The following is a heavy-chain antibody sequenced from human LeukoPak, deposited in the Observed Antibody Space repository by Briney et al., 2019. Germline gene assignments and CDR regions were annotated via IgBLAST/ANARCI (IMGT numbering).Heavy chain of an antibody. D-gene: IGHD1-26*01. CDR1: AGSISSYY. Sequence: SETLSLTCTVSAGSISSYYWSWIRQPPGKGLEWIGYIYYSGSTNYNPSLKSRVTISVDTSKNQFSLKLSSVTAADTAVYYCARISGSYYLNWFDPWGQGTLVTVSS. V-gene: IGHV4-59*01. J-gene: IGHJ5*02. CDR2: IYYSGST. CDR3: ARISGSYYLNWFDP.